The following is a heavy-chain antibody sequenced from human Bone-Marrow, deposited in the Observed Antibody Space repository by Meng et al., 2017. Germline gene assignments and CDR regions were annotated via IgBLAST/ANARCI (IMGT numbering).Heavy chain of an antibody. CDR2: IYHSGTT. V-gene: IGHV4-30-2*01. Sequence: QLQLQESGPGLVKPPQTLSLTCSVSGGSFSSGGYSWSWIRQPPGKGLEWIGYIYHSGTTYYNPSLKSRVTISVDRSKNQFSLKLTSVTAADTAVYYCARDLPYASGAGGFDPWGQGTLVTVSS. J-gene: IGHJ5*02. CDR3: ARDLPYASGAGGFDP. CDR1: GGSFSSGGYS. D-gene: IGHD3-10*01.